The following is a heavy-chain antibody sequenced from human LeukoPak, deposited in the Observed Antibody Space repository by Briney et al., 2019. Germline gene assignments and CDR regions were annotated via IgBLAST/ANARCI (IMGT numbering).Heavy chain of an antibody. CDR3: ARSEGYSSGWLPPGY. CDR1: GGSISSYY. D-gene: IGHD6-19*01. J-gene: IGHJ4*02. V-gene: IGHV4-59*01. Sequence: SETLSLTCTVSGGSISSYYWSWIRQPPGKGLEWIGYTYYSGSTNYNPSLKSRVTISVDTSKNQFSLKLSSVTAADTAVYYCARSEGYSSGWLPPGYWGQGTLVTVSS. CDR2: TYYSGST.